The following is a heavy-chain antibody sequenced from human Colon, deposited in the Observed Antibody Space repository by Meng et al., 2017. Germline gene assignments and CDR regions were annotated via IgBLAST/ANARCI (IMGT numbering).Heavy chain of an antibody. V-gene: IGHV3-23*01. CDR2: IGGGGYDT. CDR3: AKDRESYNSVWDAFDI. D-gene: IGHD1-20*01. J-gene: IGHJ3*02. Sequence: GESLKISCVASGFSFNTYAMSWVRQAPGKGLKWVSAIGGGGYDTFYADSVKGHFTISRDDSKNTLYLQMNSLRAEDTAVYYCAKDRESYNSVWDAFDIWGQGTMVTVSS. CDR1: GFSFNTYA.